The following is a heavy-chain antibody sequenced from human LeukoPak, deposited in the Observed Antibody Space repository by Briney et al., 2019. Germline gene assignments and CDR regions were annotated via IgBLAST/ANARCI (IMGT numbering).Heavy chain of an antibody. CDR2: INTDGSST. V-gene: IGHV3-74*01. CDR3: AREGGRITIFGVVTGPFDI. J-gene: IGHJ3*02. Sequence: GRSLRLSCAASGFTFSSYWMHWVRQAPGKGLVWVSRINTDGSSTSYADSVKGRFTISRDNAKNTPYLQMNSLRAEDTAVYYCAREGGRITIFGVVTGPFDIWGQGTMVTVSS. D-gene: IGHD3-3*01. CDR1: GFTFSSYW.